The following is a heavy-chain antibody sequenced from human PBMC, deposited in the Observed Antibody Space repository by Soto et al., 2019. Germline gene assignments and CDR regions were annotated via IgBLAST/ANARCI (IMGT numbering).Heavy chain of an antibody. CDR2: ISYDGSNK. V-gene: IGHV3-30*03. D-gene: IGHD3-22*01. Sequence: QVQLVESGGGVVQPGRSLRLSCAASGFTFSSYGMHWVRQAPGKGLEWVAVISYDGSNKYYADSVKGRFTISRDNSKNTLYLQMNSLRAEDTAVYYCAGGSGYQLAFDYWGRGTLVTVSS. CDR1: GFTFSSYG. J-gene: IGHJ4*02. CDR3: AGGSGYQLAFDY.